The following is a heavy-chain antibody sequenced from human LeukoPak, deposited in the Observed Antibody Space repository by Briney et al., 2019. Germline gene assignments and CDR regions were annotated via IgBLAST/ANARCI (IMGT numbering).Heavy chain of an antibody. CDR2: ISYDGSNK. J-gene: IGHJ4*02. CDR3: ARIAVRGVNEFDY. V-gene: IGHV3-30*03. Sequence: PGGSLRLSCAASGFTFSSYGMHWVRQAPGKGLEWVAVISYDGSNKYYADSVKGRFTISRDNSKNTLYLQMNCLRAEDTAVYYCARIAVRGVNEFDYWGQGTLVTVSS. CDR1: GFTFSSYG. D-gene: IGHD3-10*01.